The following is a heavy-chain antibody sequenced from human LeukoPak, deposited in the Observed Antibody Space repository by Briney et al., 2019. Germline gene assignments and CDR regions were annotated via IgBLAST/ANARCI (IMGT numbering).Heavy chain of an antibody. J-gene: IGHJ6*03. Sequence: GASVKVSCKASGYTFTGYYMHWVRQAPGQGLEWMGWINPNSGGTNYAQKFQGRVTMTRDTSISTAYMELSRLRSDDTAVYYCAREFWSDSSGYYMDVWGKGTTVTVSS. CDR1: GYTFTGYY. CDR2: INPNSGGT. V-gene: IGHV1-2*02. CDR3: AREFWSDSSGYYMDV. D-gene: IGHD3-22*01.